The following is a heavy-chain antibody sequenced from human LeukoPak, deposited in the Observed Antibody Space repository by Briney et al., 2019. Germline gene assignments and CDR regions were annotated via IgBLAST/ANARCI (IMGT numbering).Heavy chain of an antibody. CDR2: IYYSGST. CDR1: GGSISSGGYY. J-gene: IGHJ4*02. D-gene: IGHD1-1*01. V-gene: IGHV4-61*08. Sequence: SQTLSLTCTVSGGSISSGGYYWSWIRQPPGKGLEWIGYIYYSGSTNYNPSLKSRVTISVDTSKNQFSLKLSSVTAADTAVYYCARHSTASGYLNYFDYWGQGTLVTVSS. CDR3: ARHSTASGYLNYFDY.